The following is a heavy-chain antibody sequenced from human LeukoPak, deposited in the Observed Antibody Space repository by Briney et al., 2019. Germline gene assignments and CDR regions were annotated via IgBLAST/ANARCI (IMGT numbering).Heavy chain of an antibody. CDR2: ISGKTGNI. CDR1: GYNFLNYG. Sequence: GASVKVSCKASGYNFLNYGISWVRQAAGQGLEWMGWISGKTGNINYAQKYQARATMTRDTSTSTAYMELRSLRSDDTAVYFCARRFLNSHPIYYYMDVWAKGTTVIVSS. CDR3: ARRFLNSHPIYYYMDV. V-gene: IGHV1-18*01. J-gene: IGHJ6*03. D-gene: IGHD2-21*01.